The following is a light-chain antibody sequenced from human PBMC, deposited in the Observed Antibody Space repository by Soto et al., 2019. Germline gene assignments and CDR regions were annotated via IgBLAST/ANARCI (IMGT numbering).Light chain of an antibody. CDR2: AAS. Sequence: AIPMTQSPSSLSASVGDRVTITCRASQGIRNDLGWYQQKPGKAPKLLIYAASTLKSGVPSRFSGSGSGTDFTLTISSLHPEDFATYYCLQDYSYPRTFGQGTKVEIK. CDR1: QGIRND. V-gene: IGKV1-6*02. J-gene: IGKJ1*01. CDR3: LQDYSYPRT.